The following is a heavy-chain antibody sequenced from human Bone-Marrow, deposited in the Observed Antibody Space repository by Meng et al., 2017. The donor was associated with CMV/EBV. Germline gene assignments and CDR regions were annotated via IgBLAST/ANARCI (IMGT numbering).Heavy chain of an antibody. CDR3: TSGLPPSIQLWSSKPLYYYYGMDV. J-gene: IGHJ6*02. Sequence: GESLKISCAASGFSFKDHYMDWVRQAPGKGLQWLGRTLNKYNSYTTEYAASVKGRFTISRDDSRNLLYLQMNSLKTEDTAVYYCTSGLPPSIQLWSSKPLYYYYGMDVWGQGTTVTVSS. CDR2: TLNKYNSYTT. CDR1: GFSFKDHY. D-gene: IGHD5-18*01. V-gene: IGHV3-72*01.